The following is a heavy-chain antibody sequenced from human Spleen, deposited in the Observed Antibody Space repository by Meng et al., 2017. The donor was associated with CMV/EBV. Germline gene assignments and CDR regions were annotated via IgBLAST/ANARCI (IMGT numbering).Heavy chain of an antibody. Sequence: ASVKVSCKASGYTFTSYGISWVRQAPGQGLEWMGWISAYNGNTNYAQKLQGRVTMTTDTSTSTAYMDLRSLRSDDTAVYYCARDPGYCSSTSCTGGGWFDPWGQGTLVTVSS. V-gene: IGHV1-18*01. D-gene: IGHD2-2*01. CDR1: GYTFTSYG. CDR3: ARDPGYCSSTSCTGGGWFDP. CDR2: ISAYNGNT. J-gene: IGHJ5*02.